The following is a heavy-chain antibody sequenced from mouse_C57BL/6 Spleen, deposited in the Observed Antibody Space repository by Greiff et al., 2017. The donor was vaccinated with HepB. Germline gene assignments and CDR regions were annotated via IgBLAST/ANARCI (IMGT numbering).Heavy chain of an antibody. CDR3: ARKGDYYGSSYWYFDV. CDR1: GYTFTSYW. CDR2: INPSNGGT. V-gene: IGHV1-53*01. D-gene: IGHD1-1*01. J-gene: IGHJ1*03. Sequence: QVQLQQPGTELVKPGASVKLSCKASGYTFTSYWMHWVKQRPGQGLEWIGNINPSNGGTNYNEKFKSKATLTVDKSSSTAYMQLSSLTSEDSAVYYCARKGDYYGSSYWYFDVWGTGTTVTVSS.